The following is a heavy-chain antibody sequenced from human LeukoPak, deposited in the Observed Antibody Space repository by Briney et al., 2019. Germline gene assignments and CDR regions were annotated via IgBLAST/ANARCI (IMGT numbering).Heavy chain of an antibody. CDR2: INPNGGGT. V-gene: IGHV1-2*02. Sequence: ASVKVSCKASGYTFTGYYMHWVRQAPGQGLEWMGWINPNGGGTNYAQKFQGRVTMTRDTSISTAYMELSRLRSDDTAVYCCASYGSGGEGDAFDIWGQGTMVTVSS. CDR1: GYTFTGYY. J-gene: IGHJ3*02. CDR3: ASYGSGGEGDAFDI. D-gene: IGHD3-10*01.